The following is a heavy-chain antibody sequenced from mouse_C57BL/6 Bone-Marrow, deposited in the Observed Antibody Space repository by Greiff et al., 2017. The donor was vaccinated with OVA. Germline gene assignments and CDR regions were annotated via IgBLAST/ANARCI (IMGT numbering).Heavy chain of an antibody. Sequence: QVQLQQPGAELVMPGASVKLSCKASGYTFTSYWMHWVKQRPGQGLEWIGEIDPSDSYTNYNQKFKGKSTLTVDKSSSTAYMQLSRLTSEDSAVYYCARYYGNSSAWFAYWSQGTTLTVSS. CDR1: GYTFTSYW. D-gene: IGHD2-1*01. V-gene: IGHV1-69*01. CDR2: IDPSDSYT. CDR3: ARYYGNSSAWFAY. J-gene: IGHJ2*01.